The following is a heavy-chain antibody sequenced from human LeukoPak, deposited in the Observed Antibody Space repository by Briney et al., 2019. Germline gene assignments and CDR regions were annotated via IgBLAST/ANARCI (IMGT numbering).Heavy chain of an antibody. D-gene: IGHD1-26*01. Sequence: GGSLRLSCAVSGFTLSSYNMNWVRQAPGKGLEWVSYIRNSGNTIYYADSVKGRFTISRDPAKNSLYLQMNSLRAEDTAVYYCARDSLSGSYVDYWGQGTLVTVSS. CDR2: IRNSGNTI. CDR3: ARDSLSGSYVDY. V-gene: IGHV3-48*01. CDR1: GFTLSSYN. J-gene: IGHJ4*02.